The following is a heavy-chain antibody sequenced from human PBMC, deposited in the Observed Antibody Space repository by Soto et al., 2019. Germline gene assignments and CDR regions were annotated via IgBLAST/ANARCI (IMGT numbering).Heavy chain of an antibody. V-gene: IGHV4-4*02. CDR1: GGSISSSNW. CDR2: IYHSGST. J-gene: IGHJ5*02. Sequence: SETLSLTCAVSGGSISSSNWWSWVRQPPGKGLEWIGEIYHSGSTNYNPSLKSRVTISVDKSKNQFSLKLSSVTAADTAVYYCARGWDDIVSGWFDPWGQGTLVTVSS. CDR3: ARGWDDIVSGWFDP. D-gene: IGHD2-15*01.